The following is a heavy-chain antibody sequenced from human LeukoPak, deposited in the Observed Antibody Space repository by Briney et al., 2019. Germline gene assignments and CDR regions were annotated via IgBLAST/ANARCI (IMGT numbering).Heavy chain of an antibody. CDR3: ARVKYCDFWSGYGMDV. J-gene: IGHJ6*02. Sequence: SETLSLTCTVSGGSISSGDYYWSWIRQPPGKGLEWIGYIYYSGSTYYNPSLKSRVTISVDTSKNQFSLKLSSVTAADTAVYYCARVKYCDFWSGYGMDVWGQGTTVTVSS. V-gene: IGHV4-30-4*01. CDR2: IYYSGST. D-gene: IGHD3-3*01. CDR1: GGSISSGDYY.